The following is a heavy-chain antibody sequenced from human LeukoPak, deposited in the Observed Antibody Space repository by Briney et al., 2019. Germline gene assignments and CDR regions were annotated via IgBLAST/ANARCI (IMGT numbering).Heavy chain of an antibody. Sequence: PSETLSLTCTVSGGSINSFYWSWIRQPPGKGLEWIGYIYSTGSTNYNPSLKSRVTTSVDTSKIQFSLKLSSVAATDTAVYFCARLRFDFWSGYTHPYFDYWGQGTLVTVSS. J-gene: IGHJ4*02. CDR1: GGSINSFY. CDR3: ARLRFDFWSGYTHPYFDY. D-gene: IGHD3-3*01. V-gene: IGHV4-4*08. CDR2: IYSTGST.